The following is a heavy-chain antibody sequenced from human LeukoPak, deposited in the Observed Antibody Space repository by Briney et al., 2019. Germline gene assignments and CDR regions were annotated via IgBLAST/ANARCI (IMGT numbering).Heavy chain of an antibody. D-gene: IGHD3-3*01. CDR3: AKYDFWSGYGIDV. V-gene: IGHV3-30*18. CDR1: GFTFSSSG. Sequence: GGSLRLSCAASGFTFSSSGMHWVRQAPGEGLEWVAVISYDGSTKCYADSVKGRFTISRDNSKNMLYLQMNSLRAEDTAVYYCAKYDFWSGYGIDVWGQGTTVTVSS. J-gene: IGHJ6*02. CDR2: ISYDGSTK.